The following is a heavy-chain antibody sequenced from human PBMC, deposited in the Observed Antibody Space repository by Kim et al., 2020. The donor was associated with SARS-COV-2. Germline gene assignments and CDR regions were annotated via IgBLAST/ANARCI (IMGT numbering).Heavy chain of an antibody. V-gene: IGHV3-53*04. Sequence: GGSLRLSCVASGLTVSSNYMSWVRQAPGKGLEWVSIIYSGGSTYYADSVKGRFTISRHNSQNTLYLQMNSLRAEDTAVYYCTRDYNLGATTALDAFDIWGQGTMVTVSS. CDR3: TRDYNLGATTALDAFDI. CDR1: GLTVSSNY. J-gene: IGHJ3*02. CDR2: IYSGGST. D-gene: IGHD1-26*01.